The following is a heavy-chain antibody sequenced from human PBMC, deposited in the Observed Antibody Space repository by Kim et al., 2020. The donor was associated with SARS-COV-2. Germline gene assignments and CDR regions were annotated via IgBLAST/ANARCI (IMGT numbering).Heavy chain of an antibody. V-gene: IGHV4-39*01. D-gene: IGHD5-18*01. CDR1: GGSISSSSYY. Sequence: SETLSLTCTVSGGSISSSSYYWGWIRQPPGKGLEWIGSIYYSGSTYYNPSLKSRVTISVDTSKNQFSLKLSSVTAADTAVYYCARQGLGGYSYIRYPGWFDPWGQGTLVTVSS. CDR2: IYYSGST. CDR3: ARQGLGGYSYIRYPGWFDP. J-gene: IGHJ5*02.